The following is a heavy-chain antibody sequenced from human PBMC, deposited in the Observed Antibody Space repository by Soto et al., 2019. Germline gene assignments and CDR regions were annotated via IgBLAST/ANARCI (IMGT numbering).Heavy chain of an antibody. CDR1: GYTFSSYW. V-gene: IGHV5-51*01. J-gene: IGHJ6*02. Sequence: GESLKISCKGSGYTFSSYWIGWVRQMPGKGLEWMGIIYPGDSDTRYSPSFQGQAIISADKSISTAYLQWSSLKASDTAMYFCARVVEDYYYGMDVWGQGTTVTVSS. CDR2: IYPGDSDT. CDR3: ARVVEDYYYGMDV.